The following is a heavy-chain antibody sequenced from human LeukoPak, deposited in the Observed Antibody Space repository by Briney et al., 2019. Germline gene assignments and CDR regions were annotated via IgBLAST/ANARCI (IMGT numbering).Heavy chain of an antibody. CDR1: GFTFDDYA. CDR2: ISWDGGST. Sequence: PGGSLRLSCAASGFTFDDYAMHWVRQAPGKGLEWVSLISWDGGSTYYADSVKGRFTISRDNSKNPLYLQMNSLRAEDTALYYCAKDMRVRLIRGYSYGQYYFDYWGQGTLVTVSS. J-gene: IGHJ4*02. CDR3: AKDMRVRLIRGYSYGQYYFDY. D-gene: IGHD5-18*01. V-gene: IGHV3-43D*04.